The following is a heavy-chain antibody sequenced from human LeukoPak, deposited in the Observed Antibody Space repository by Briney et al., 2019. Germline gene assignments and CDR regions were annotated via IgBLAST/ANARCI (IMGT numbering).Heavy chain of an antibody. V-gene: IGHV3-23*01. CDR3: AKAHCSSTSCYSLFDY. CDR1: GFTFSSYA. Sequence: SGGSLRLSCAASGFTFSSYAMSWVRQAPGKGLEWVSAISGSGGSAYYADSVKGRVTISRDNSKNTLYLQMNSLRAEYTAVYYCAKAHCSSTSCYSLFDYWGQGTLVTVSS. J-gene: IGHJ4*02. CDR2: ISGSGGSA. D-gene: IGHD2-2*01.